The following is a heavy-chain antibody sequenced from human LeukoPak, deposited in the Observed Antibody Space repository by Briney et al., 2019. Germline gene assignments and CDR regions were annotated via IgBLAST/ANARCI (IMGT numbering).Heavy chain of an antibody. CDR3: AKVLAYCGGDCYSPLDAFDI. CDR1: GFTFSDYA. CDR2: LSGSGGTT. V-gene: IGHV3-23*01. D-gene: IGHD2-21*02. Sequence: GGSLRLSCAASGFTFSDYAMSWVRQAPGKGLEWVSGLSGSGGTTYYADSVKGRFTISRDNSKNTLYLQMNSLRAEDTAVYYCAKVLAYCGGDCYSPLDAFDIWGQGTMVTVSS. J-gene: IGHJ3*02.